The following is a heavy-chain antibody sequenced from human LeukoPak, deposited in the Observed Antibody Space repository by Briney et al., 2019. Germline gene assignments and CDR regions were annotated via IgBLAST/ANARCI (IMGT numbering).Heavy chain of an antibody. CDR1: GFSLSTSGVG. Sequence: SGPTLVKPTQTLTLTCTFSGFSLSTSGVGVGWIRQPPGKALEWLALIYWDDDKRYNPSLKSRLTITKDTSKNQVVLTMTNMDPVDTATYYCAHSSMITFGGVIGMNFDYWGQGTLVTVSS. CDR3: AHSSMITFGGVIGMNFDY. J-gene: IGHJ4*02. V-gene: IGHV2-5*02. CDR2: IYWDDDK. D-gene: IGHD3-16*02.